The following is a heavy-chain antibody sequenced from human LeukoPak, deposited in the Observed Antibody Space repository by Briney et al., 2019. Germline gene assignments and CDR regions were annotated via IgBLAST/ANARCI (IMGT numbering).Heavy chain of an antibody. CDR1: GFTFSSYS. J-gene: IGHJ4*02. CDR3: ASHSIVGARDYFDY. V-gene: IGHV3-48*04. CDR2: ISSSSSTI. Sequence: GGSLRLSCAASGFTFSSYSMNWVRQAPGKGLEWVSYISSSSSTIYYADSVKGRFTISRDNAKNSLYLQMNSLRAEDTAVYYCASHSIVGARDYFDYWGQGTLVTVSS. D-gene: IGHD1-26*01.